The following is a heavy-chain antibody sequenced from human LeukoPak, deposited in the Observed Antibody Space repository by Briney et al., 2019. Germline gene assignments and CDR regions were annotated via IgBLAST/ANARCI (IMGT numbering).Heavy chain of an antibody. Sequence: KTSETLSLTCTVSGGSISSGGYYWSWIRQHPGKGLEWIGYIYYSGSTYYNPSLKSRVTISVDTSKNQFSLKLSSVTAADTAVYYCARATSSAFDIWGQGTMVTVSS. CDR1: GGSISSGGYY. CDR2: IYYSGST. J-gene: IGHJ3*02. CDR3: ARATSSAFDI. V-gene: IGHV4-31*03.